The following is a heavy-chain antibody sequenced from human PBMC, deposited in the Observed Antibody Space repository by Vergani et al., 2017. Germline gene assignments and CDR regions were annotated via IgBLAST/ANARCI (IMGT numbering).Heavy chain of an antibody. CDR2: IKSDGCIT. CDR3: ASGGCIETCYMSNWLDS. CDR1: GFSFNSYW. V-gene: IGHV3-74*03. D-gene: IGHD3-16*02. J-gene: IGHJ5*01. Sequence: DVHLAESGGGFFQPGGSLRLSCSASGFSFNSYWMHWVRQVPGKGLLWVSRIKSDGCITAYADSVKGRFTISSDNAQNTVYLQMNSLRVEDPGVYYFASGGCIETCYMSNWLDSWGQGTLVTVSS.